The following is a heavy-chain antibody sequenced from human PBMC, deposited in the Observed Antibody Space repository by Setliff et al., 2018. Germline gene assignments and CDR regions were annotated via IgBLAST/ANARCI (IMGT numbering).Heavy chain of an antibody. CDR3: ARDGDNYYDSSGYYLNHAFDI. J-gene: IGHJ3*02. V-gene: IGHV1-18*01. CDR1: GYTFTSYG. D-gene: IGHD3-22*01. Sequence: GASVKVSCKASGYTFTSYGISWVRQAPGQGLEWMGWISAYNGNTNYAQKLQGRVTMTTDTSTSTAYMELRSLRSDDTAVYYCARDGDNYYDSSGYYLNHAFDIWGQGTMVTVS. CDR2: ISAYNGNT.